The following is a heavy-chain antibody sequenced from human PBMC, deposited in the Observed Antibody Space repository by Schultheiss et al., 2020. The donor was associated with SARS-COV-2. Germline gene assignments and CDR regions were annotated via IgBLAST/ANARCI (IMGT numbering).Heavy chain of an antibody. Sequence: GESLKISCAASGFTFSSYAMSWVRQAPGKGLEWVSAISGSGGSTYYADSVKGRFTISRDNSKNTLYLQMNSLRAEDTAVYYCAKDPLRVVVVPAAIAPPFGWCQGTLVTVA. CDR3: AKDPLRVVVVPAAIAPPFG. CDR1: GFTFSSYA. J-gene: IGHJ4*02. V-gene: IGHV3-23*01. D-gene: IGHD2-2*01. CDR2: ISGSGGST.